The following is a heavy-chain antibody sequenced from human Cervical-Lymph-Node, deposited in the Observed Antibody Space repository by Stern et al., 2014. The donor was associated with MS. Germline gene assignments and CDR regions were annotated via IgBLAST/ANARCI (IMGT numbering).Heavy chain of an antibody. CDR3: ARGGGTHSPTYDY. D-gene: IGHD3-16*01. CDR2: IYYTGHT. Sequence: QLQLQESGPGLVKPSGTLSLTCTVSGGSISGVNWWTWVRQPPGKGLEWIGEIYYTGHTNYTPPLRSRVVMLVDNSKNQFSLDLRSVTAADTAVYYCARGGGTHSPTYDYWGQGTLVSVSS. CDR1: GGSISGVNW. V-gene: IGHV4-4*02. J-gene: IGHJ4*02.